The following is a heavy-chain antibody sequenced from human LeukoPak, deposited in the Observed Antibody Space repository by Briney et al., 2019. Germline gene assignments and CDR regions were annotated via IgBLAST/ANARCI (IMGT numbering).Heavy chain of an antibody. J-gene: IGHJ4*02. CDR2: IRYDGSNK. CDR3: ANEENSSSSGYGY. D-gene: IGHD6-6*01. V-gene: IGHV3-30*02. Sequence: GGSLRLSCAASGFTFSSYGMHWVRQAPGKGLEWVAFIRYDGSNKYYADSVKGRFTISRDNSKNTLYLQKNSLRAEDTAVYYCANEENSSSSGYGYWGQGTLVTVSS. CDR1: GFTFSSYG.